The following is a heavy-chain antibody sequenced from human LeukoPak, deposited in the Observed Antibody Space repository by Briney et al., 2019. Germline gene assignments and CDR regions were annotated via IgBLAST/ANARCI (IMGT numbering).Heavy chain of an antibody. CDR1: GYTFTSYD. CDR2: MNPNSGNT. J-gene: IGHJ4*02. V-gene: IGHV1-8*01. D-gene: IGHD6-19*01. CDR3: ARGGHLGGTASVDY. Sequence: ASVKVPCKASGYTFTSYDINWVRQATGQGLEWMGWMNPNSGNTGYAQKFQGRVTMTRNTSISTAYMELSSLRSEDTAVYYCARGGHLGGTASVDYWGQGTLVTVSS.